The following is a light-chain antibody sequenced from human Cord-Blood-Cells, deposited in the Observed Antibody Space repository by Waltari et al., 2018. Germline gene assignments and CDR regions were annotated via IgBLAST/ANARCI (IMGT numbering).Light chain of an antibody. CDR1: SSDVGGYKY. CDR3: SSYTSSSTWV. CDR2: DVS. V-gene: IGLV2-14*03. Sequence: QSALTQPASVSGSPGQSITIPCTGTSSDVGGYKYVPWYQQHPGKAPKLMIYDVSNRPSGVSNRFSGSKSGNTASLTISGLQAEDEADYYCSSYTSSSTWVFGGGTKLTVL. J-gene: IGLJ3*02.